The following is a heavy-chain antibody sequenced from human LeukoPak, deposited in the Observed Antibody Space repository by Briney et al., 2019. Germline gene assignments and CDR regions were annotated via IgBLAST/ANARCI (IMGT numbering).Heavy chain of an antibody. CDR3: ARGNRLEASGAYYYYYMDV. CDR1: GGSFSDYY. D-gene: IGHD2/OR15-2a*01. V-gene: IGHV4-34*01. CDR2: INHSGST. Sequence: SETLSLTCAVYGGSFSDYYWSWIRQPPGKGLEWIGEINHSGSTNYNPSLKSRVTISVDTSKNQFSLKLSSVTAADTAVYYCARGNRLEASGAYYYYYMDVWGKGATVTVSS. J-gene: IGHJ6*03.